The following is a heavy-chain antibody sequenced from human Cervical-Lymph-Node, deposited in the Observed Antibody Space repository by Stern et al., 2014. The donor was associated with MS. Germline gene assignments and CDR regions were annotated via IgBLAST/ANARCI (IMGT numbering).Heavy chain of an antibody. D-gene: IGHD2-8*02. CDR2: ICYSENR. CDR3: AGNLVY. CDR1: GDSASSGRYN. V-gene: IGHV4-61*01. J-gene: IGHJ4*02. Sequence: QVQLVESGPGLVKPSETLSLICTVNGDSASSGRYNWSWIRQPPGKGLEWIGYICYSENRNYNPSLKSRVTISVDRSKNQFSLNLSSVTAADTAVYYGAGNLVYWGQGTLVTVSS.